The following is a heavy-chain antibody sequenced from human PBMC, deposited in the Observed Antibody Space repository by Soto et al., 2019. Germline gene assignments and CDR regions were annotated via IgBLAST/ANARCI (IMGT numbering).Heavy chain of an antibody. D-gene: IGHD3-10*01. CDR1: GYTFSRYA. V-gene: IGHV1-3*01. Sequence: ASVKVSCKASGYTFSRYAMHWVRQGPGQRPEWMGWIDGGSGDTKYSQRFLGRVTMTRDTSASTVYMELTSLRVEDTAIYYCGRDRAYGSEGHYYYGMDVWGQGTTVTVSS. CDR2: IDGGSGDT. CDR3: GRDRAYGSEGHYYYGMDV. J-gene: IGHJ6*02.